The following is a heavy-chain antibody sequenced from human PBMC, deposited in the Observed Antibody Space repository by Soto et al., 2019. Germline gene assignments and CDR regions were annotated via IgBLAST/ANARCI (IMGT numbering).Heavy chain of an antibody. CDR3: ARPYSLSVKNWFDP. D-gene: IGHD6-13*01. CDR2: IDPSDSYT. J-gene: IGHJ5*02. Sequence: EVQLVQSGAEVKKPGESLRISCKTSGYSFTTYWITWVRQKSGKGLEWMGRIDPSDSYTKYSPSFEGHVTISVDKSTSTAYLQWSSLRTSDTAIYYCARPYSLSVKNWFDPWGQGTLVTVSS. V-gene: IGHV5-10-1*03. CDR1: GYSFTTYW.